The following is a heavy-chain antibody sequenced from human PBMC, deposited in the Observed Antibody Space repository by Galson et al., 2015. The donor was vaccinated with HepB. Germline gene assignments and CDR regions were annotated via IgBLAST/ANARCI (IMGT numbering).Heavy chain of an antibody. CDR3: ARPQPPTADYYYYGMDV. J-gene: IGHJ6*02. Sequence: SVKVSCKASGGTFSSYAISWVRQAPGQGLEWMGGIIPIFGTANYAQKFQGRVTITADESTSTAYMELSSLRSEDTAVYYCARPQPPTADYYYYGMDVWGQGTTVTVSS. D-gene: IGHD5-18*01. CDR2: IIPIFGTA. V-gene: IGHV1-69*13. CDR1: GGTFSSYA.